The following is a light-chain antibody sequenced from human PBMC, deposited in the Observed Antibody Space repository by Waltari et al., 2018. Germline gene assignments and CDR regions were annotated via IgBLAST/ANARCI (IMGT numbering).Light chain of an antibody. CDR1: HSVSSP. CDR3: QHYLRSPVT. Sequence: SCNPSHSVSSPLAWNQQEPGQPPRLLNYGASTKATNTPSRFSGSGSATDFSLTNSRLEPDDFALYYCQHYLRSPVTFGQGTPVE. J-gene: IGKJ1*01. V-gene: IGKV3D-15*01. CDR2: GAS.